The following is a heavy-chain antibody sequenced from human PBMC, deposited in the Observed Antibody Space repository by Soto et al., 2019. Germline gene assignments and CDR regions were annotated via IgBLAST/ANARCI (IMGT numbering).Heavy chain of an antibody. CDR1: GFTFNSYA. D-gene: IGHD2-8*02. V-gene: IGHV3-23*01. CDR3: AKATATGGGAFDV. Sequence: LRLSCAASGFTFNSYAMSWVRQAPGKGLEWVSSVSGLGATTHHADSVQGRFTISRDSSQNTVYLQMNSLTVGDTALYYCAKATATGGGAFDVCGQGTMVTVSS. J-gene: IGHJ3*01. CDR2: VSGLGATT.